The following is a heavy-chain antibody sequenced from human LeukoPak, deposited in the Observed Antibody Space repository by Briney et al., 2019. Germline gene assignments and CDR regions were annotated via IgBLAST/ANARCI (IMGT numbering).Heavy chain of an antibody. V-gene: IGHV3-23*01. D-gene: IGHD3-22*01. Sequence: GGSLRLSCAASGFTFSSYAMSWVRQAPGKGLEWVSGISGSGGSTYYADSVKGRFTISRDNSKNMLHLQMNSLRAEDTAVYYCANSYYDSSGYYYVNYMDVWGKGTTVTVSS. CDR3: ANSYYDSSGYYYVNYMDV. J-gene: IGHJ6*03. CDR2: ISGSGGST. CDR1: GFTFSSYA.